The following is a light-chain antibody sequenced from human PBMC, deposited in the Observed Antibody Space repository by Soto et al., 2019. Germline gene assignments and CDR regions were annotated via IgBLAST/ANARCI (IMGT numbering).Light chain of an antibody. Sequence: QSALTQPASVSGSPGQSITISCTGSSGDVGAYNFVSWFQQHPGKAPKIILYDVTSRPSGVSNRFSGSKSGNTASLTTSGLQAEDEADYYCSSFTTSSTLLFGGGTKVTVL. CDR3: SSFTTSSTLL. CDR2: DVT. J-gene: IGLJ2*01. V-gene: IGLV2-14*01. CDR1: SGDVGAYNF.